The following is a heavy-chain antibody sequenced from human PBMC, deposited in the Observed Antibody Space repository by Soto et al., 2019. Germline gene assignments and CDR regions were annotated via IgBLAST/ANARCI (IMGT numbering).Heavy chain of an antibody. CDR3: AKDPPPGYSSSWYYFDY. CDR2: ISGSGGST. D-gene: IGHD6-13*01. V-gene: IGHV3-23*01. J-gene: IGHJ4*02. CDR1: GFTFSSYA. Sequence: GGSLRLSCAASGFTFSSYAMSWVRQAPGKGLEWVSAISGSGGSTYYADSVKGRFTISRDNYKNTLYLQMNSLRAEDTAVYYCAKDPPPGYSSSWYYFDYWGQGTLVTVSS.